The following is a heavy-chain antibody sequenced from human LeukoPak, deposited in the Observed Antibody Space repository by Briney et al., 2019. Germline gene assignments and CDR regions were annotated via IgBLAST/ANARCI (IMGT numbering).Heavy chain of an antibody. Sequence: GGSLRLSCAASGFTFSSYAMHWVRQAPGKGLEWVAVISYDGSNKYYADSVKGRFTISRDNPKNTLYLQMNGLRAEDTAVYYCASLTGTDYWGQGTLVTVSS. V-gene: IGHV3-30-3*01. CDR3: ASLTGTDY. J-gene: IGHJ4*02. D-gene: IGHD3-9*01. CDR2: ISYDGSNK. CDR1: GFTFSSYA.